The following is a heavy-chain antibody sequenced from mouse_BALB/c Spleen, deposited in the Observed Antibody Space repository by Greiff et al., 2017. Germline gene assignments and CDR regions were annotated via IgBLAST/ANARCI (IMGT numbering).Heavy chain of an antibody. J-gene: IGHJ4*01. CDR1: GYTFTSYW. V-gene: IGHV1-7*01. D-gene: IGHD1-2*01. CDR2: INPSTGYT. CDR3: ARRALITTATGAMDY. Sequence: QVQLKESGAELAKPGASVKMSCKASGYTFTSYWMHWVKQRPGQGLEWIGYINPSTGYTEYNQKFKDKATLTADKSSSTAYMQLSSLTSEDSAVYYCARRALITTATGAMDYWGQGTSVTVSS.